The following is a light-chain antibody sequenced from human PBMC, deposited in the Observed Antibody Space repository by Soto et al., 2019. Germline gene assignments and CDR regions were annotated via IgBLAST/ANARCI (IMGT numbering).Light chain of an antibody. CDR3: QQYSVYPRT. Sequence: DIPMTQSPSTLSASVGDRVTITCRASQSISSWLAWYQQKPGKAPKLLIYKASSLESGVPSRFSGSGSGTEFTLTISCLQPDDFATYYCQQYSVYPRTFGQGTKVEIK. CDR1: QSISSW. J-gene: IGKJ1*01. CDR2: KAS. V-gene: IGKV1-5*03.